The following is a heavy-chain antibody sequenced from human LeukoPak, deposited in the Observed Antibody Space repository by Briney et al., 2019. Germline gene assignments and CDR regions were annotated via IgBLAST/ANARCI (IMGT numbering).Heavy chain of an antibody. Sequence: GGSLRLSCVASGFALRNYGLNWVRQAPGKGLEWVAYISSSSGSINYADSVRGRFTISRDNARNSLYLQVNSLRAEDTALYYCARDSSSSSPDFDYWGQGTLVTVSS. CDR1: GFALRNYG. D-gene: IGHD6-6*01. V-gene: IGHV3-48*01. CDR2: ISSSSGSI. CDR3: ARDSSSSSPDFDY. J-gene: IGHJ4*02.